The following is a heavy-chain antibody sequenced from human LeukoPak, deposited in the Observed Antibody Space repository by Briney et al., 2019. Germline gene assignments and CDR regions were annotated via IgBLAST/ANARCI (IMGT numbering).Heavy chain of an antibody. V-gene: IGHV3-23*01. CDR3: AKDRDCSSTGCYVFAN. Sequence: EPGGSLRLSCAASGVTLRNYAMTWIRQAPGKGLQWVSVISGDGESTYYADSVRDRFTISRDNSKNTMYLQMNNLRAEDTAIYYCAKDRDCSSTGCYVFANWGQGTLVTVSS. CDR2: ISGDGEST. J-gene: IGHJ4*02. CDR1: GVTLRNYA. D-gene: IGHD2-2*01.